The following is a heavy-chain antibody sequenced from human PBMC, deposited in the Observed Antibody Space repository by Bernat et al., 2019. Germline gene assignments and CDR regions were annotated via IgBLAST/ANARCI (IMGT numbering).Heavy chain of an antibody. CDR1: GDSISSSAW. V-gene: IGHV4-4*02. CDR3: ARDPVAAVGTAFDI. CDR2: IYHNGNI. D-gene: IGHD6-13*01. J-gene: IGHJ3*02. Sequence: QVQLQESGPQLVKPSGTLSLTCVVSGDSISSSAWWSWVRQPPGKGLEWIAEIYHNGNINYNPSLWSRVTISIDKSKNQISLRLSSVTAADTAVYYCARDPVAAVGTAFDIWGQGTMVTVSS.